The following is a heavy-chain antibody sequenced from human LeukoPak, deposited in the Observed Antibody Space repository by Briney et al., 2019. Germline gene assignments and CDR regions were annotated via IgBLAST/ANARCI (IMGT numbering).Heavy chain of an antibody. J-gene: IGHJ4*02. Sequence: GGSLRLSCTASGFTFGDYAMSWVRQAPGKGLEWVGLIKTAGGTPDYAAPVKGRFTISRDDSKNTLYLQMNSLKVEDTAVYFCQGVPAGWGQGTLVTVSS. CDR1: GFTFGDYA. D-gene: IGHD2-2*01. CDR3: QGVPAG. V-gene: IGHV3-15*01. CDR2: IKTAGGTP.